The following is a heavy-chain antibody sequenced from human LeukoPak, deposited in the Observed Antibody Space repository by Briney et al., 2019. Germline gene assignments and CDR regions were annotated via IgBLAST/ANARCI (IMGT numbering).Heavy chain of an antibody. J-gene: IGHJ4*02. V-gene: IGHV4-34*01. CDR3: ARGSGHCSGGSCYGDY. CDR1: GGSFSGYH. CDR2: INHSGST. Sequence: SETLSLTCAVYGGSFSGYHWSWIRQPPGKGLEWIGEINHSGSTNYNPSLKSRVTISVDTSKNQFSLKLSSVTAADTAVYYCARGSGHCSGGSCYGDYWGQGTLVTVSS. D-gene: IGHD2-15*01.